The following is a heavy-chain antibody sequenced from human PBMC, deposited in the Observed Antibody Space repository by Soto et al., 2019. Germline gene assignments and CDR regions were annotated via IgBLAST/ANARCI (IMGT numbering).Heavy chain of an antibody. CDR2: IYHSGIT. Sequence: SETLSLTCAVSGGSISSGGYSWSWIRQPPGKGLEWVGYIYHSGITYYNPSLKSRVTISVDRSKNQFSLKLSSVTAADTAVYYCARDPGRWGQGTLVTVSS. CDR1: GGSISSGGYS. V-gene: IGHV4-30-2*01. CDR3: ARDPGR. J-gene: IGHJ4*02.